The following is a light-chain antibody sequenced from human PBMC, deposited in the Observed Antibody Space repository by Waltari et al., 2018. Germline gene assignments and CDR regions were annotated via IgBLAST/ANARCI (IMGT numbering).Light chain of an antibody. CDR3: QQYYSPPQT. Sequence: DIVMTQSPDSLAVSLGERATINCRSSQSVLYSSSNQNYLAWYQQKRGQPPKLLIYWASNRDAGVPDRFSGSGSGKAFTLTSNSLRAEDVAVYYCQQYYSPPQTFGQGTKLEIK. J-gene: IGKJ2*01. V-gene: IGKV4-1*01. CDR1: QSVLYSSSNQNY. CDR2: WAS.